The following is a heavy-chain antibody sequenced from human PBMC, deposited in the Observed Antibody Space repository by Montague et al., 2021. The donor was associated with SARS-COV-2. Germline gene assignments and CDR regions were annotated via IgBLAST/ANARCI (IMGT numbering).Heavy chain of an antibody. Sequence: SLRLSCAASGFIISDYYMSLIRQAPGKGLEWLSYISNGTSNIKYXXSLKGRFTVSRDNAKNSLYLQMNSLRAEDTAVYYCARVLLGISHGDYWGQGTLVTVSS. V-gene: IGHV3-11*01. CDR3: ARVLLGISHGDY. J-gene: IGHJ4*02. CDR1: GFIISDYY. CDR2: ISNGTSNI. D-gene: IGHD2-8*02.